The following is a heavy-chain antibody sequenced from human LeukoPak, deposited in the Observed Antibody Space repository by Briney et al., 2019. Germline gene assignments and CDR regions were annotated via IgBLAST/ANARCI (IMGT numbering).Heavy chain of an antibody. CDR1: GFTFSSYS. V-gene: IGHV3-21*01. Sequence: GGSLRLSCAASGFTFSSYSMSWVRQAPGKGLEWVSSIGSSSSYIYYADSVKGRFTISRDNAKNSLYLQMNSLRAEDTAVYYCARDQAIFGVDYYYGMDVWGQGTTVTVSS. CDR3: ARDQAIFGVDYYYGMDV. J-gene: IGHJ6*02. D-gene: IGHD3-3*01. CDR2: IGSSSSYI.